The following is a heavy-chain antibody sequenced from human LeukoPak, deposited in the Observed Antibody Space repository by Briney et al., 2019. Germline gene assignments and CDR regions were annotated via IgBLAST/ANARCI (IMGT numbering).Heavy chain of an antibody. CDR3: ARGRRYDILTNLDY. D-gene: IGHD3-9*01. J-gene: IGHJ4*02. CDR1: GYTFTSYA. V-gene: IGHV1-3*01. CDR2: INAGNGNT. Sequence: GASVKVSFKASGYTFTSYAMHWVRQAPGQRLEWMGWINAGNGNTKYSQKFQGRVTITRDTSTSTVYMELSSLRSEDTAVYYCARGRRYDILTNLDYWGQGTLVTVSS.